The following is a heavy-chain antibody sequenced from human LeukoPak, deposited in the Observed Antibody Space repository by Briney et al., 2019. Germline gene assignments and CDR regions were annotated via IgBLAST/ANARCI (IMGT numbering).Heavy chain of an antibody. CDR1: GYTFTGYY. CDR2: INPNSGGT. CDR3: ARVVVAGVDAFDI. V-gene: IGHV1-2*02. Sequence: ASVKVSCKASGYTFTGYYMHWVRQAPGQGLEWMGWINPNSGGTNYAQKLQGRVTMTTDTSTSTAYMELRSLRSDDTAVYYCARVVVAGVDAFDIWGQGTMVTVSS. J-gene: IGHJ3*02. D-gene: IGHD6-19*01.